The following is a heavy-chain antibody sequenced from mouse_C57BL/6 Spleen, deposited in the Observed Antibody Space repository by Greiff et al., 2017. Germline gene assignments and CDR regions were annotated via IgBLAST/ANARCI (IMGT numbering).Heavy chain of an antibody. CDR3: ARNGGYWFAY. D-gene: IGHD2-2*01. CDR2: ISSGSSTI. CDR1: GFTFSDYG. Sequence: EVQGVESGGGLVKPGGSLKLSCAASGFTFSDYGMHWVRQAPEQGLEWVAYISSGSSTIYYADTVKGRFTISRDNAKNNLFLQMTSLRSEDTAMYYCARNGGYWFAYWGQGTLVTVSA. V-gene: IGHV5-17*01. J-gene: IGHJ3*01.